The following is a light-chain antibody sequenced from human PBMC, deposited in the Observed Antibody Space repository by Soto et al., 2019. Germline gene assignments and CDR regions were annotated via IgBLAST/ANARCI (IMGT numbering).Light chain of an antibody. CDR1: SSNIGNNY. CDR3: GTWDSSLSSVV. CDR2: DND. Sequence: QSVLTQPPSVSAAPGQKVTIACSGSSSNIGNNYVSWYQQLPGTAPQPLTFDNDKRPSGLPDRFSGSKSGTSATLAITGRQTGDEADYYCGTWDSSLSSVVFGGGTKVTVL. V-gene: IGLV1-51*01. J-gene: IGLJ2*01.